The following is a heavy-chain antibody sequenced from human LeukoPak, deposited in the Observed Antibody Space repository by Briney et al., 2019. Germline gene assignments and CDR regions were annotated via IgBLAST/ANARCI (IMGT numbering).Heavy chain of an antibody. CDR2: ISWNGGST. J-gene: IGHJ4*02. CDR1: GFTFDDYG. CDR3: ARSLWFGETVGVY. D-gene: IGHD3-10*01. Sequence: SGGSLRLSCAASGFTFDDYGMSWVRQAPGKGLEWVSGISWNGGSTGYADSVKGRFTISRDNAKNSLYLQMNSLRAEDTALYYCARSLWFGETVGVYWGQGTLVTVSS. V-gene: IGHV3-20*04.